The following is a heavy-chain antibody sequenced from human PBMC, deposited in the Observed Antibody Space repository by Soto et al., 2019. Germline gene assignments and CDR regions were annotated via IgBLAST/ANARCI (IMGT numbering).Heavy chain of an antibody. CDR3: AADAEDSIGFP. Sequence: GASVKVSCKASGYTFTSYYMHWVRQAPGQGLEWMGIINPSGGSTSYAQKFQGRVTMTWDTSTSTVYMELSSLRSEDTAVYYCAADAEDSIGFPRGQGTLVTVSS. V-gene: IGHV1-46*01. CDR1: GYTFTSYY. D-gene: IGHD3-22*01. J-gene: IGHJ5*02. CDR2: INPSGGST.